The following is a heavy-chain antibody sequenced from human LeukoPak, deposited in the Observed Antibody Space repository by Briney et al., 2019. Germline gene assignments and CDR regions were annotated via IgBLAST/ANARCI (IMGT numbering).Heavy chain of an antibody. Sequence: PSETLSLTCTVSGGSTSSYYWSWIRQPPGKGLEWIGYIYYSGSTNYNPSLKSRVTISVDTSKNQFSLKVNSVTAADTAVYYCAGGGAVAGPFYYYMDVWGKGTTVTVSS. V-gene: IGHV4-59*01. CDR1: GGSTSSYY. CDR2: IYYSGST. D-gene: IGHD6-19*01. J-gene: IGHJ6*03. CDR3: AGGGAVAGPFYYYMDV.